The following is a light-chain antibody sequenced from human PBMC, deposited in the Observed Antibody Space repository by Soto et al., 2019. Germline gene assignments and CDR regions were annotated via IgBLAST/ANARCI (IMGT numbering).Light chain of an antibody. Sequence: QSALTQPPSVSGAPGQGVTISCTGSSSNIGAGYDVHWYLQVPGTAPKLLVYTHNNRPSGVPDRFSGSTSGTSASLAITGLQSEDEADYYCQSYDSRLSAYVFGTGTRSPS. CDR3: QSYDSRLSAYV. J-gene: IGLJ1*01. V-gene: IGLV1-40*01. CDR1: SSNIGAGYD. CDR2: THN.